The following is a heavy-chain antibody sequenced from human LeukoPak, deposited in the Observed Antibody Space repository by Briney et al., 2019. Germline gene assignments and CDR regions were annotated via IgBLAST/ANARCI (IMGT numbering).Heavy chain of an antibody. Sequence: SSETLSLTCTVSGGSINGHYWSWIRQSPGKGLEWIGYIYYNGNTNYNPSLKSRITISADTSKNQFSLNLSSVTAADTAVYYCTGLHFAAAEEFDPWGQGTLVTVSS. J-gene: IGHJ5*02. CDR1: GGSINGHY. V-gene: IGHV4-59*08. D-gene: IGHD6-13*01. CDR2: IYYNGNT. CDR3: TGLHFAAAEEFDP.